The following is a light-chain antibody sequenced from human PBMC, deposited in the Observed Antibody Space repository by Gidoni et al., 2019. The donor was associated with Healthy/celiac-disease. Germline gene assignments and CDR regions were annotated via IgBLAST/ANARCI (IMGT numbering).Light chain of an antibody. CDR3: QQRSNWPHT. J-gene: IGKJ2*01. Sequence: EPVFTQSPATLSLSPGERATLSCRASQSVSSYLAWYQQKPGPAPMLLIYDSSNRATGIPARFSGSGSGTDFTLTISSLEPEDFAVYYCQQRSNWPHTFGQGTKLEIK. V-gene: IGKV3-11*01. CDR1: QSVSSY. CDR2: DSS.